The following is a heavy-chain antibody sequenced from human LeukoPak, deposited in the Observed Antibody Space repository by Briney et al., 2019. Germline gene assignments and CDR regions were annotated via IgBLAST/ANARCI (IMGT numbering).Heavy chain of an antibody. D-gene: IGHD1-1*01. J-gene: IGHJ5*02. Sequence: SETLSLTCSVSGGSISGHYWTWIRQPPGMGLEWIGYIYHGGSTYYNPSLNSRVTISIDTSKNHFSLKLSSVTAADTAVYFCARRSTGNYNWFDPWGRGSLVTVSS. CDR3: ARRSTGNYNWFDP. CDR1: GGSISGHY. V-gene: IGHV4-59*11. CDR2: IYHGGST.